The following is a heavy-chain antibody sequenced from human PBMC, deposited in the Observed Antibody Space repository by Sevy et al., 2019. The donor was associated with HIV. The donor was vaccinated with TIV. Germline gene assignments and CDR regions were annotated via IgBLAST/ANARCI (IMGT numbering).Heavy chain of an antibody. Sequence: ASVKVSCKASGYTFTSYGISWARQAPGQELEWMGWISVYNGNTNYAQKLQARVTMTTDTSTSTPYMELRSVRSDDTAVYYCARAGFYSGFYDILTGLDYWGQGTLVTVSS. J-gene: IGHJ4*02. D-gene: IGHD3-9*01. CDR2: ISVYNGNT. V-gene: IGHV1-18*01. CDR1: GYTFTSYG. CDR3: ARAGFYSGFYDILTGLDY.